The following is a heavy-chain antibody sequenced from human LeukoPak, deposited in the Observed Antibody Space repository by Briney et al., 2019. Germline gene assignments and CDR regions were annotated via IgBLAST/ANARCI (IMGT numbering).Heavy chain of an antibody. CDR3: ASNLDITMIVVVPVYYQA. CDR2: ISAYNGNT. D-gene: IGHD3-22*01. J-gene: IGHJ5*02. CDR1: GYTFTSYG. Sequence: EASVKVSCKASGYTFTSYGISWVRQAPGQGLEWMGWISAYNGNTNYALKLQGRVTMTTDTSTSTAYMELRSLRSDDTAVYYCASNLDITMIVVVPVYYQAWGQGTLVTVSS. V-gene: IGHV1-18*01.